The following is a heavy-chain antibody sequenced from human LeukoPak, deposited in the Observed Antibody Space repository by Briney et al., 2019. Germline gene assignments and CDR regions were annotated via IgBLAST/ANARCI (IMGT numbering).Heavy chain of an antibody. D-gene: IGHD3-10*01. CDR2: IIPIFGTA. V-gene: IGHV1-69*05. CDR3: ARELYYYGSGSPLDY. CDR1: GGTYSSYA. J-gene: IGHJ4*02. Sequence: SVKVSCKASGGTYSSYAISWMRQASGQGLEWMGRIIPIFGTANYAQKFQGRVTITTDESTSTAYMELSSLRSEDTAVYYCARELYYYGSGSPLDYWGQGTLVTVSS.